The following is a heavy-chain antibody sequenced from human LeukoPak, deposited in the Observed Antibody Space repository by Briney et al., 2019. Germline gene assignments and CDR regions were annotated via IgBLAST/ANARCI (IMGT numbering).Heavy chain of an antibody. V-gene: IGHV3-11*03. Sequence: PGGSLRLSCVASGIPFSDYYMNWIRQAPGKGLEWISYISSSTSYTDYADSVRGRFTISRDNAKSALYLQMNSLRLEDTAVYCCAAGTAADFWGQGTLVTVSS. J-gene: IGHJ4*02. CDR2: ISSSTSYT. D-gene: IGHD6-13*01. CDR1: GIPFSDYY. CDR3: AAGTAADF.